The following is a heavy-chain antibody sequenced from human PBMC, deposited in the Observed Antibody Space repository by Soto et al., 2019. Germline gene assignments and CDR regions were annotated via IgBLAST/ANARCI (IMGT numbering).Heavy chain of an antibody. D-gene: IGHD2-2*01. J-gene: IGHJ4*02. CDR2: IIPILGIA. CDR3: ARDSGGGYCSSTSCYDDY. CDR1: GGTFSSYT. V-gene: IGHV1-69*08. Sequence: QVQLVQSGAEVKKPGSSVKVSCKASGGTFSSYTISWVRQAPGQGLEWMGRIIPILGIANYAQKFQGRVTITADKSTSTAYMELSSLRSEDTAVYYCARDSGGGYCSSTSCYDDYWGQGTLVTVSS.